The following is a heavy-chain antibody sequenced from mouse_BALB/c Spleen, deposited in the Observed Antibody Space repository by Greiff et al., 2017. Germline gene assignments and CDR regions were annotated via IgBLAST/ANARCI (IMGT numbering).Heavy chain of an antibody. CDR2: ISSGSSTI. J-gene: IGHJ4*01. CDR1: GFTFSSFG. Sequence: EVQLVESGGGLVQPGGSRKLSCAASGFTFSSFGMHWVRQAPEKGLEWVAYISSGSSTIYYADTVKGRFTISRDNPKNTLFLQMTSLRSEDTAMYYCARSYGYDEGLYAMDYWGQGTSVTVSS. D-gene: IGHD2-2*01. CDR3: ARSYGYDEGLYAMDY. V-gene: IGHV5-17*02.